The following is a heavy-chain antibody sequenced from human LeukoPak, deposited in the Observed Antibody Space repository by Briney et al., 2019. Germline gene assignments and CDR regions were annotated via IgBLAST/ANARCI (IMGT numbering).Heavy chain of an antibody. CDR2: ISSSSSYI. CDR1: GFLFSSNN. J-gene: IGHJ4*02. Sequence: GGSLRLSCAASGFLFSSNNMNWVRQGPGKGLEWVSSISSSSSYIYYADSVKGRLTISRDNAKNSLYLQMNSLRAEDTAVYYCARDHDFWSVTDYWGQGTLVTVSS. D-gene: IGHD3-3*01. V-gene: IGHV3-21*01. CDR3: ARDHDFWSVTDY.